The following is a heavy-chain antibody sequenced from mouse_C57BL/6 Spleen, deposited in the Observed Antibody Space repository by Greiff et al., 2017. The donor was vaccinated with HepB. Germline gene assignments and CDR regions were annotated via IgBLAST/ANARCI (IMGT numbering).Heavy chain of an antibody. J-gene: IGHJ2*01. V-gene: IGHV1-50*01. D-gene: IGHD1-1*01. Sequence: QVQLQQSGAELVKPGASVKLSCKASGYTFTSYWMQWVKQRPGQGLEWIGEIDPSDSYTNYNQKFKGKATLTVDTSSSTAYMQLSSLTSEDSAVYYCARSDYYGSSMYYFDYWGQSTTLTVSS. CDR3: ARSDYYGSSMYYFDY. CDR2: IDPSDSYT. CDR1: GYTFTSYW.